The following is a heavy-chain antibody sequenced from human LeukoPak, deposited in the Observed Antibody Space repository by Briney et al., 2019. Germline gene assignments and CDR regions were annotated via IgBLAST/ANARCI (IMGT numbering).Heavy chain of an antibody. CDR2: INHSGST. V-gene: IGHV4-34*01. D-gene: IGHD5-18*01. CDR3: ARGARGYRGDY. J-gene: IGHJ4*02. CDR1: GGSFSGYY. Sequence: SETLSLTCAVYGGSFSGYYWSWIRQPPGKGLEWIGEINHSGSTNYNPSLKSRVTISVDTSKNQFSLKLSSVTAADTAVYYCARGARGYRGDYWGQGTLVTVSS.